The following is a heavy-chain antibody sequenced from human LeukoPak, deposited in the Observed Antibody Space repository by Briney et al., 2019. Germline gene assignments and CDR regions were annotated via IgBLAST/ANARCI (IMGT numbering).Heavy chain of an antibody. CDR1: GYTFTGYY. D-gene: IGHD2-15*01. J-gene: IGHJ5*02. CDR3: ASYRRRCSVNWFDP. Sequence: ASVKASCKASGYTFTGYYMHWVRQAPGQGLECMGWINPNSGGTNYAQKFQGRVTMTRDTSISTAYMELSRLRSDDTAVYYRASYRRRCSVNWFDPGGQGTLVSVSS. CDR2: INPNSGGT. V-gene: IGHV1-2*02.